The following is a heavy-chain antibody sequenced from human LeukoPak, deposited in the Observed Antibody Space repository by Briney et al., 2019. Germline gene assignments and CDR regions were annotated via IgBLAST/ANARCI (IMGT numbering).Heavy chain of an antibody. CDR1: SGSISSSSYY. CDR3: AREDRVGATTGSDH. Sequence: SEALSLTCTVSSGSISSSSYYWGWIRQPPGKELQWIGTIYYNGATQYNPSLKSRVTISVDTYKNQFSLKLTSVTAADTAVYYCAREDRVGATTGSDHWGQGTLVTVSS. D-gene: IGHD1-26*01. J-gene: IGHJ4*02. CDR2: IYYNGAT. V-gene: IGHV4-39*01.